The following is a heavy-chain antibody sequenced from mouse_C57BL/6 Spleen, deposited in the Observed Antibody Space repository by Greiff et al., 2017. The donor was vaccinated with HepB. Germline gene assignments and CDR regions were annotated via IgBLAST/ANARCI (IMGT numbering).Heavy chain of an antibody. CDR2: INPNNGGT. V-gene: IGHV1-26*01. J-gene: IGHJ3*01. CDR3: ARGVNGNAQAWFAY. CDR1: GYTFTDYY. D-gene: IGHD2-1*01. Sequence: EVQLQQSGPELVKPGASVKISCKASGYTFTDYYMNWVKQSHGKSLEWIGDINPNNGGTSYNQKFKGKATLTVDKSSSTAYMELRSLTSEDSAVYYCARGVNGNAQAWFAYWGQGTLVTVSA.